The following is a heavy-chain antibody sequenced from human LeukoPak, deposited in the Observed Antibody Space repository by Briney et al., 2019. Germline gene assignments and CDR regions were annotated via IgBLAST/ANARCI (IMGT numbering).Heavy chain of an antibody. Sequence: PSETLSLTCIVSGYSITSGYHWGWIRQPPGKGLEWIGTIYHSGNINYNPSLKSRVTISVDTSKNQFSLKLSSVTAADTAVYYCARRPYYDFWSGYRFDPWGQGTLVTVSS. V-gene: IGHV4-38-2*02. D-gene: IGHD3-3*01. CDR2: IYHSGNI. CDR1: GYSITSGYH. CDR3: ARRPYYDFWSGYRFDP. J-gene: IGHJ5*02.